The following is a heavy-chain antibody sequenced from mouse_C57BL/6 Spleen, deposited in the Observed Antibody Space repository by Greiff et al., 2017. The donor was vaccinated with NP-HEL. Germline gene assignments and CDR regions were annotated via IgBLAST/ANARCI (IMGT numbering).Heavy chain of an antibody. CDR2: IYPGSGST. V-gene: IGHV1-55*01. CDR3: AREDSNYECAMDY. D-gene: IGHD2-5*01. J-gene: IGHJ4*01. CDR1: GYTFTSYW. Sequence: VQLQQPGAELVKPGASVKMSCKASGYTFTSYWITWVKQRPGQGLEWIGDIYPGSGSTNYNEKFKSKATLTVDTSSSTAYMQLSSLTSEDSAVYYCAREDSNYECAMDYWGQGTSVTVSS.